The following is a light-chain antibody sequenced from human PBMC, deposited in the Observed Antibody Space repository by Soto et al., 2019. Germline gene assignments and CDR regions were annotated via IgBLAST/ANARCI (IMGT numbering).Light chain of an antibody. V-gene: IGLV1-47*02. CDR2: SNN. CDR1: SSNIGSNY. Sequence: QSVLTQPPSASGTPGQRVTISCSGSSSNIGSNYVYWYQRLPGTAPKLLIYSNNQRPSGVPDRFSGSKSGTSASLAISGLRSEDEADYYCAAWDDSLSGSYVFGTGTKVTVL. J-gene: IGLJ1*01. CDR3: AAWDDSLSGSYV.